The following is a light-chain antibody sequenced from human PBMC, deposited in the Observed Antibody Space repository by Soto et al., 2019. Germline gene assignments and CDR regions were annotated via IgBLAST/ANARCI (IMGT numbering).Light chain of an antibody. Sequence: QSALTQPASVSGSPGQSITISCTGTSSDVGSYNLVSWYQQHPGKAPKLMIYEGSKRPSGVSNRFSGSKSGNTACLTISGLQAEDEADYYCCSYAGSSTPVVFGGGTKVTVL. CDR3: CSYAGSSTPVV. CDR2: EGS. V-gene: IGLV2-23*01. J-gene: IGLJ2*01. CDR1: SSDVGSYNL.